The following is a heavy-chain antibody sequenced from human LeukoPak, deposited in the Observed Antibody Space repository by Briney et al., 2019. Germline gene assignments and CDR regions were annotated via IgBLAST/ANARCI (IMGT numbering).Heavy chain of an antibody. Sequence: SETLSLTCTVSGGSIRSTVHYWAWIRQSPGKGLEWIGSSDYSGGTTYNPSLKSRVTVSVDTSKNQFSLKLTSVTAADTAVYSCARDFGDFRTDYWGQGTLVTVSS. J-gene: IGHJ4*02. V-gene: IGHV4-39*01. CDR1: GGSIRSTVHY. CDR2: SDYSGGT. CDR3: ARDFGDFRTDY. D-gene: IGHD4-17*01.